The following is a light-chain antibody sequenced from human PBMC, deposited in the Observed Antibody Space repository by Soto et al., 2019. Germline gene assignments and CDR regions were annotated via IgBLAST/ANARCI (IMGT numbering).Light chain of an antibody. V-gene: IGKV1-6*01. CDR2: AAS. J-gene: IGKJ1*01. Sequence: AIQMTQSPSSLSASVGDRVTITCRASQGIRNELGWYQQKPGKAPKLLISAASTLQSGVPSRFSGSGSGTDFALTISSLQPEDFATYYCLQDYNYPRTFGQGTKVEIK. CDR3: LQDYNYPRT. CDR1: QGIRNE.